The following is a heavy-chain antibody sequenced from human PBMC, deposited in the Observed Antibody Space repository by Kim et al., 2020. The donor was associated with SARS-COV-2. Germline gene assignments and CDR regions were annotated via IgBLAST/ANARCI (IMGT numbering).Heavy chain of an antibody. V-gene: IGHV1-2*02. J-gene: IGHJ4*02. D-gene: IGHD5-18*01. Sequence: ASVKVSCKASGYTFTDYSMHWVRQAPGQGLEWMGWINPNSGGANYAQKFQGRVTMTWDTSITTAYMNLSRLTSDDTAVYFCARDVKGHTAYLAHWGQGTLVTVSS. CDR3: ARDVKGHTAYLAH. CDR2: INPNSGGA. CDR1: GYTFTDYS.